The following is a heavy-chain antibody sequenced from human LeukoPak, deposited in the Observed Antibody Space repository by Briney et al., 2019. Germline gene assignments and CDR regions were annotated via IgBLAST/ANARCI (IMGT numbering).Heavy chain of an antibody. Sequence: GGSLRLSCAASGFTFNNYAMHWVRQAPGEGLEWVAVISRDGTQQYYADSVKGRLTISRDNSQGTLYLHMNSLSTEDTALYYCARAVPAPGTPENAFDIWGQGTLVTVSS. CDR2: ISRDGTQQ. V-gene: IGHV3-30*04. CDR1: GFTFNNYA. D-gene: IGHD6-13*01. J-gene: IGHJ3*02. CDR3: ARAVPAPGTPENAFDI.